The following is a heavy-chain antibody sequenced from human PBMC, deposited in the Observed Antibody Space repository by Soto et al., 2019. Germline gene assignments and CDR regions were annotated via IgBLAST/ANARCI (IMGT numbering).Heavy chain of an antibody. CDR3: AKDYGDYYFNYGMDV. CDR1: GFRFSAYA. Sequence: QVQLVESGGGVVQPGGSLRLSCAASGFRFSAYAMHWVRQAPGKGLEWVAVISYEGSNRFYADSVKGRFTVSRDNSKNMVYLQMNSLRGEDTAVYYCAKDYGDYYFNYGMDVWGRGTTVTVSS. J-gene: IGHJ6*02. CDR2: ISYEGSNR. D-gene: IGHD4-17*01. V-gene: IGHV3-30*18.